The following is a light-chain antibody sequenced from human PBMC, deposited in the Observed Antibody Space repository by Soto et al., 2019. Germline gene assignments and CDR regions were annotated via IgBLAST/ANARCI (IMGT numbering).Light chain of an antibody. V-gene: IGLV2-14*01. CDR1: SSDVGGYNY. Sequence: QSVLTQPASVSGSPGQSFTISCTGTSSDVGGYNYVSWYQQHPGKAPKLMIYEVSNRPSGVSNRFSGSKSGNTASLTISGLRAEDEADYYCSSCTSSSTYVFGTGTKLTVL. CDR3: SSCTSSSTYV. CDR2: EVS. J-gene: IGLJ1*01.